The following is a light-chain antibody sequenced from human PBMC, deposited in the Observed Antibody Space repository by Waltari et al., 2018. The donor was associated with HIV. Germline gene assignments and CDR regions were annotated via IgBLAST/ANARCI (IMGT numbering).Light chain of an antibody. V-gene: IGLV2-8*01. J-gene: IGLJ1*01. CDR1: SSDVGGYNY. CDR2: EVN. Sequence: QSALTQPPSASGSPGQSVTIFRTGTSSDVGGYNYVSWYQQHPDKAPKLIIFEVNKRPSGVPDRFSGSKSGNTASLTVSGLQAEDEADYYCSSYAGSDSPYVFGSGTTVTVL. CDR3: SSYAGSDSPYV.